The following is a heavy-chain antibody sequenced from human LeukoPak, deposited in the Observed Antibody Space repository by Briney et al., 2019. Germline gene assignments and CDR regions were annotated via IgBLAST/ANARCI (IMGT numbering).Heavy chain of an antibody. CDR1: GFTFSSFA. CDR2: ISSNGGST. Sequence: GGSLRLSCAASGFTFSSFAMSWVRQAPGKGLEYVSAISSNGGSTYYANSVKGRFTISRDNSKNTLYLQMGSLRAEDMAVYYCARRSGSYGFADYWGQGTLVTVSS. D-gene: IGHD1-26*01. CDR3: ARRSGSYGFADY. J-gene: IGHJ4*02. V-gene: IGHV3-64*01.